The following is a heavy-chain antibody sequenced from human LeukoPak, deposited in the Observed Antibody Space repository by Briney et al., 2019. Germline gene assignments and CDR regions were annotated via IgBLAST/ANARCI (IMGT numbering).Heavy chain of an antibody. Sequence: PSETLSLTCTVSGGSISSYYWSWIRQPPGKGLEWIGYIYYSGSTNYNPSLKSRVTISVDTSKNQFSLKLSSVTAADTAVYYCASSVYGDYPDYWGQGTLVTVSS. D-gene: IGHD4-17*01. CDR2: IYYSGST. CDR3: ASSVYGDYPDY. V-gene: IGHV4-59*01. CDR1: GGSISSYY. J-gene: IGHJ4*02.